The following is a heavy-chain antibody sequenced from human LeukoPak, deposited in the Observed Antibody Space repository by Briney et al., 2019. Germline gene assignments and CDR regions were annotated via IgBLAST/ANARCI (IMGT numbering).Heavy chain of an antibody. J-gene: IGHJ4*02. D-gene: IGHD4-17*01. CDR3: ARRPHYGYYIGFIDY. Sequence: SETLSLTCTVSGGSINNSNDYWDWIRQPPGKGLEWIGSVHYSGYTYYSPSLKSRVTISAGTSNNQSSLKLRSVTAADTAVFYCARRPHYGYYIGFIDYWGQGTLVTVSS. V-gene: IGHV4-39*01. CDR1: GGSINNSNDY. CDR2: VHYSGYT.